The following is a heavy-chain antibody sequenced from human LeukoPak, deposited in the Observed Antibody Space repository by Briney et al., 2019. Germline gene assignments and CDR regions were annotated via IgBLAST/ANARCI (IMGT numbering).Heavy chain of an antibody. CDR1: GFMFSTYA. V-gene: IGHV3-64*01. CDR2: INTYGGST. D-gene: IGHD2-15*01. CDR3: ARGRSAAEYDAFDI. J-gene: IGHJ3*02. Sequence: PGGSLRLSCEVSGFMFSTYAMHWVRQAPGKGPEFVSGINTYGGSTHYAKSVKGRFTISRDNSKNTLYLQMGRLRAEDTAVYYCARGRSAAEYDAFDIWGQGTLVTVSS.